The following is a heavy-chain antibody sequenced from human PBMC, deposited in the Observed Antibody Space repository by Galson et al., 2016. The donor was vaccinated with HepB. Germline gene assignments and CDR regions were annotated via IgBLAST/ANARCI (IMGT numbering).Heavy chain of an antibody. V-gene: IGHV4-39*01. Sequence: SETLSLTCTVSGGSISSSHYYCGWIRQPPGKGLEWIGNVYYSGSTYYNPSLKSRVTISVDTSKNQFSLKLTSVTAADTAVYYCATYLGGIERASDYWGQGTLVTVSS. D-gene: IGHD3-16*01. J-gene: IGHJ4*02. CDR3: ATYLGGIERASDY. CDR2: VYYSGST. CDR1: GGSISSSHYY.